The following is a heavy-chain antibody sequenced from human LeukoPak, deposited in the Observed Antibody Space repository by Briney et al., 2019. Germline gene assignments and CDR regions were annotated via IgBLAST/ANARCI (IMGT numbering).Heavy chain of an antibody. CDR3: AKGVRFLDWWILDY. CDR1: GFTFSSYA. Sequence: GGSLRLSCAASGFTFSSYAMSWVRQAPVKGLEWVSAISGSDSTYYADSVKGRFTISRDNSKNTLYLQMNSLRAEDTAIYYCAKGVRFLDWWILDYWGQGSLVTVSS. J-gene: IGHJ4*02. CDR2: ISGSDST. D-gene: IGHD3-9*01. V-gene: IGHV3-23*01.